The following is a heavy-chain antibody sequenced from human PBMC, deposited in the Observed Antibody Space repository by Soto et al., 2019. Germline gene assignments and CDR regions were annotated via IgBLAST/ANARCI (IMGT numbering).Heavy chain of an antibody. CDR1: GGSISSRGYY. CDR3: ATSNWFGP. Sequence: QLQLQESGPGLVKPSETLSLTCTVSGGSISSRGYYWGWIRQPPGKGLEWIGTIYYSGSTYYNPYLKSRFTIAVDTSKNQFSLELSSVTAADTAVYYCATSNWFGPWGQGTLVTVSS. V-gene: IGHV4-39*01. CDR2: IYYSGST. J-gene: IGHJ5*02.